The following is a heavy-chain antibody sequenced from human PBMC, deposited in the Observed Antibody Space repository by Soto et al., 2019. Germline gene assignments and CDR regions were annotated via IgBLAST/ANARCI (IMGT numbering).Heavy chain of an antibody. CDR1: GFIFTDHY. CDR2: IWYDGSNK. Sequence: PGGALRLSCAASGFIFTDHYMDWVRQAPGKGLEWVAVIWYDGSNKYYADSVKGRFTISRDNSKNTLYLQMNSLRAEDTAVYYCARGATPTSDFYYYGMDVWGQGTTVTVSS. J-gene: IGHJ6*02. D-gene: IGHD2-15*01. V-gene: IGHV3-33*08. CDR3: ARGATPTSDFYYYGMDV.